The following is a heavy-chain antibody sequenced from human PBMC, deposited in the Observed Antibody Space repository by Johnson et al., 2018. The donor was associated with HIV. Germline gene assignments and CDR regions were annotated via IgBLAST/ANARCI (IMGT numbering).Heavy chain of an antibody. J-gene: IGHJ3*02. D-gene: IGHD3-10*01. V-gene: IGHV3-66*01. CDR3: ARGHMVRGVTHAFDI. Sequence: VQLVESGGGLVQPGGSLRLSCVASGFTVSGNYMSWVRQAPGKGLEWVSVMYSGGSTYYADSVKGRFTISRDNSTNTLYLQMTSLRAEDTAVYYCARGHMVRGVTHAFDIWGQGTMVTVSS. CDR1: GFTVSGNY. CDR2: MYSGGST.